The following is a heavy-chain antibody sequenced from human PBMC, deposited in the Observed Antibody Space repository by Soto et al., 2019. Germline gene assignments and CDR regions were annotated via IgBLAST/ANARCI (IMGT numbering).Heavy chain of an antibody. CDR1: GYLFTEND. CDR2: MXPXXXNX. J-gene: IGHJ4*02. Sequence: ASVKVSCKASGYLFTENDINWVRQATGQGPEWMGXMXPXXXNXGXAXKXXXXVSMTRDNSKTTAYMELSSLGSEDTALYYCVRAPLDYYSAVYFDTWGQGTQVTVSS. CDR3: VRAPLDYYSAVYFDT. V-gene: IGHV1-8*01. D-gene: IGHD3-10*01.